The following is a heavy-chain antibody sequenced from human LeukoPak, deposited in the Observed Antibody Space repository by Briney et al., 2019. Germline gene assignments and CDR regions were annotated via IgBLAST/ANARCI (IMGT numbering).Heavy chain of an antibody. CDR1: GFTFSSYG. Sequence: GGSLRLSCAASGFTFSSYGMTWVRQAPGKGLEWVANIKQDGSEKYYVDSVKGRFTISRDNAKNSLYLQMNSLRAEDTAVYYCARDLEDSSGFDIWGQGTMVTVSS. CDR3: ARDLEDSSGFDI. V-gene: IGHV3-7*01. J-gene: IGHJ3*02. CDR2: IKQDGSEK. D-gene: IGHD6-19*01.